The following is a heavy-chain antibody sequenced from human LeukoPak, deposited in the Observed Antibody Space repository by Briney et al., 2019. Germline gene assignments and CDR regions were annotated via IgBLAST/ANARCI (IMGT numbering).Heavy chain of an antibody. V-gene: IGHV3-7*04. D-gene: IGHD1-26*01. CDR1: GFTFSTYW. J-gene: IGHJ4*02. Sequence: PGGSLRLSCAVSGFTFSTYWMSWVRQAPGKGLEWVANIKQDGSQKYYVDSVKGRFTISRDNAKNSLYLQMNSLRVEDTAVYYCARGGGATDQWGQGTPVTVSS. CDR3: ARGGGATDQ. CDR2: IKQDGSQK.